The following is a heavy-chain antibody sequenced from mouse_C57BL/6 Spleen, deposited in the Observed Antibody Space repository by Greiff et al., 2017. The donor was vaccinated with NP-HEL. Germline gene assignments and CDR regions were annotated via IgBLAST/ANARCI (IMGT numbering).Heavy chain of an antibody. CDR2: IYPRSGNT. V-gene: IGHV1-81*01. CDR1: GYTFTSYG. CDR3: ARSETAQAPIAY. Sequence: VQLVESGAELARPGASVKLSCKASGYTFTSYGISWVKQRTGQGLEWIGEIYPRSGNTYYNEKFKGKATLTADKSSSTAYMELRSLTSEDSAVYFCARSETAQAPIAYWGQGTLVTVSA. J-gene: IGHJ3*01. D-gene: IGHD3-2*02.